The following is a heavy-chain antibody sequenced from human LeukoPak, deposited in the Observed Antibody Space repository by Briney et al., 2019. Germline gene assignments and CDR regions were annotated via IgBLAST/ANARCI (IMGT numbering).Heavy chain of an antibody. J-gene: IGHJ3*02. V-gene: IGHV1-2*02. CDR3: ARVGVVVLIRTRAFDI. Sequence: ASVKVSCKASGYTFTSYYMHWVRQAPGQGLEWMGWINPNSGGTNYAQKFQGRVTMTRDTSISTAYMELSRLRSDDTALYYCARVGVVVLIRTRAFDIWGQGIMVTVSS. CDR2: INPNSGGT. D-gene: IGHD3-22*01. CDR1: GYTFTSYY.